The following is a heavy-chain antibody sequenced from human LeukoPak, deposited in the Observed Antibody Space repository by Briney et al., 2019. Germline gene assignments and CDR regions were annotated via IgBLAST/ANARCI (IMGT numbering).Heavy chain of an antibody. Sequence: GGSLRLSCAASGFTFSSHAMNWVRQAPGKGLEWVSGISNSGGNTYYADSVKGRFTISRDNSKNTLYLQMNSLRAEDTAVYYCAKAWYSSSSFDYWGQGTLVTVSS. CDR3: AKAWYSSSSFDY. V-gene: IGHV3-23*01. CDR2: ISNSGGNT. CDR1: GFTFSSHA. J-gene: IGHJ4*02. D-gene: IGHD6-6*01.